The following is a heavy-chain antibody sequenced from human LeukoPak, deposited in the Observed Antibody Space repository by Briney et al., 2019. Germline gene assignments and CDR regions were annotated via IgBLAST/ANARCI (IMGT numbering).Heavy chain of an antibody. CDR2: FHPSSGGA. V-gene: IGHV1-2*02. CDR1: AYTFSDYY. J-gene: IGHJ4*02. Sequence: ASVEVFCKASAYTFSDYYVHWVRHAPAQGLEWMGWFHPSSGGAGYAQEFQGRVIVTGDTSISTAYMELSRLRSDDTAVYYCASGSYGYWGQGTLVTVSS. CDR3: ASGSYGY. D-gene: IGHD1-26*01.